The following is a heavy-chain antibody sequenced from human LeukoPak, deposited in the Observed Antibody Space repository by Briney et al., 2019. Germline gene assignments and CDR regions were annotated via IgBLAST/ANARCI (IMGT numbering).Heavy chain of an antibody. CDR2: INPSGGST. D-gene: IGHD2-2*01. CDR1: GYTFTSYY. CDR3: ARVSSEYQLPDY. Sequence: GASVKVSCKASGYTFTSYYMHWVRQAPGQGLEWMGIINPSGGSTSYAQKFQGRVTMTRDMSTSTVYMGLSSLRSEDTAVYYCARVSSEYQLPDYWGQGTLVTVSS. J-gene: IGHJ4*02. V-gene: IGHV1-46*01.